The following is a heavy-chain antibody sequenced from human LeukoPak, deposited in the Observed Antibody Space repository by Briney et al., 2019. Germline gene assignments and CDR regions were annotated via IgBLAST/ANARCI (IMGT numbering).Heavy chain of an antibody. V-gene: IGHV4-31*03. Sequence: TLSLTCTVSGGYISSGGYYWSWIRQHPGKGLEWIGYIYYSGSTYYNPSLKSRVTISVDTSKNQFSLKLSSVTAADTAVYYCARWMATITPYFDYWGQGTLVTVSS. D-gene: IGHD5-24*01. CDR3: ARWMATITPYFDY. J-gene: IGHJ4*02. CDR1: GGYISSGGYY. CDR2: IYYSGST.